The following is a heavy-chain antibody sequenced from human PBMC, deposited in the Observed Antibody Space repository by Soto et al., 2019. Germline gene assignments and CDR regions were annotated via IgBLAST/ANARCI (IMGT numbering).Heavy chain of an antibody. D-gene: IGHD6-6*01. CDR3: AKDLWLRSSAFVYYYGMDV. CDR2: ISYDGSNK. CDR1: GFAFSSYG. Sequence: PGGSLRLSCAASGFAFSSYGMHWVRQAPGKGLEWVAVISYDGSNKYYADSVKGRFTLSRDNSKNTLYMQMNSLGVEDTAVYYCAKDLWLRSSAFVYYYGMDVRGKGTTVTVSS. J-gene: IGHJ6*04. V-gene: IGHV3-30*18.